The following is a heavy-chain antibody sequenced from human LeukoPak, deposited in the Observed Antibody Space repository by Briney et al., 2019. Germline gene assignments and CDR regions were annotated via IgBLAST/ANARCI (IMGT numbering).Heavy chain of an antibody. Sequence: GASVKVSCKASGYTFTGYYMHWVRQAPGQGLGWMGWINPNSGGTNYAQKFQGRVTMTRDTSISTAYMELSRLRSDDTAVHYCARGRGRDSPIWSGYYNWGQGTLVTVSS. V-gene: IGHV1-2*02. CDR3: ARGRGRDSPIWSGYYN. J-gene: IGHJ4*02. CDR1: GYTFTGYY. CDR2: INPNSGGT. D-gene: IGHD3-3*01.